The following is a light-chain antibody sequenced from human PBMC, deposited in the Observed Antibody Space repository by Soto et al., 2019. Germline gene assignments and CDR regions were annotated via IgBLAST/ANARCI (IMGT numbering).Light chain of an antibody. J-gene: IGLJ1*01. CDR2: DVS. V-gene: IGLV2-14*01. CDR1: SGDIGDYNY. CDR3: CSYTRSGTLI. Sequence: QSALTQPASVSGSPVQSITISCVGTSGDIGDYNYVSWYQQHPGKVPKVKIYDVSNRASGVSYRFSGTKSGNTASLTVSGLQAEDEADYYCCSYTRSGTLIFGTGTKVTVL.